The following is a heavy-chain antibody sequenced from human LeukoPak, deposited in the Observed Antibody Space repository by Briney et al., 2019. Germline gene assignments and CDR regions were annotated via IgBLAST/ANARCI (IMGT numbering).Heavy chain of an antibody. CDR1: GGSNSSGGYS. V-gene: IGHV4-30-2*01. J-gene: IGHJ4*02. Sequence: SQTLSLTCAVSGGSNSSGGYSWSWIRQPPGKGLEWIGYIYHSGSTYYNPSLKSRVPISVDRSKNQFSLKLSSVTAADTAVYYCASGTECGGDCYSLWGQGTLVTVSS. CDR3: ASGTECGGDCYSL. CDR2: IYHSGST. D-gene: IGHD2-21*02.